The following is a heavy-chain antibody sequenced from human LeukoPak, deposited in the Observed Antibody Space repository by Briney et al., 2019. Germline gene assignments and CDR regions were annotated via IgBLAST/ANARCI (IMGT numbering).Heavy chain of an antibody. Sequence: KPSETLSLTCTVSGGSISSSGYYWGWIRQPPGKGLEWIGTIYYSGSTFYNPSLKSRVTISIDTSKNQFSLNLSSVTAADTAVYYCARVSTWPSPIDYWGQGTLVTVSS. CDR3: ARVSTWPSPIDY. V-gene: IGHV4-39*07. D-gene: IGHD2-2*01. CDR1: GGSISSSGYY. J-gene: IGHJ4*02. CDR2: IYYSGST.